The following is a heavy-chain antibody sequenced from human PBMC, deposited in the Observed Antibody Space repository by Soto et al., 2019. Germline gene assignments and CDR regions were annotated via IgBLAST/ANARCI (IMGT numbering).Heavy chain of an antibody. CDR1: GYTFTNYW. CDR2: IYPGDSDT. V-gene: IGHV5-51*01. J-gene: IGHJ4*02. D-gene: IGHD3-22*01. CDR3: ARRGNYYDSSGYSSPPDY. Sequence: GESLKISCKGSGYTFTNYWIGWVRQMPGKGLEWMGIIYPGDSDTRYSPSFQGQVTISADKSISTAYLQWSSLKASDTAMYYCARRGNYYDSSGYSSPPDYWGQGTLVTVSS.